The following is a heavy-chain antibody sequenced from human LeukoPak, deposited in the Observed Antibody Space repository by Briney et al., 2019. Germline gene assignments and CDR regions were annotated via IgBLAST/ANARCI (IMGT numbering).Heavy chain of an antibody. CDR3: GRVARTTAMYTD. V-gene: IGHV3-74*01. Sequence: GGSLRLSCAASGFTFSSYYMHWVRQAPGKGLVWVSNINSDGRSTSYADSVKGRFTISRDNAKNTLYLQMNSLTAEDTAVYYCGRVARTTAMYTDWGQGGLVTVSS. D-gene: IGHD5-18*01. CDR1: GFTFSSYY. J-gene: IGHJ4*02. CDR2: INSDGRST.